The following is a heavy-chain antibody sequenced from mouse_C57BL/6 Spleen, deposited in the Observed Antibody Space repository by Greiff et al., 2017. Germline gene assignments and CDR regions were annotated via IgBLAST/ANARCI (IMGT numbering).Heavy chain of an antibody. J-gene: IGHJ2*01. V-gene: IGHV10-1*01. CDR1: GFSFNTYA. Sequence: EVNLVESGGGLVQPKGSLKLSCAASGFSFNTYAMNWVRQAPGKGLEWVARIRSKSNNYATYYADSVKDRFTISRDDSESMLYLQMNNLKTEDTAMYYCVRHERGCFDYWGQGTTLTVSS. CDR3: VRHERGCFDY. CDR2: IRSKSNNYAT.